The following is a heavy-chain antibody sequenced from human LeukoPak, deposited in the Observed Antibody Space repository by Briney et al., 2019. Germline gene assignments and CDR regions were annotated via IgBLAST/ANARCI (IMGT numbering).Heavy chain of an antibody. V-gene: IGHV3-53*01. CDR1: GFTVSSNY. CDR3: AKADGDYEHYYMDV. Sequence: TGGSLRLSCAASGFTVSSNYMSWVRQAPGKGLEWISVIYSGGSTYYADSVKGRFTISRDNSKNTLYLQMNSLRAEDTAVYYCAKADGDYEHYYMDVWGKGTTVTVSS. J-gene: IGHJ6*03. CDR2: IYSGGST. D-gene: IGHD4-17*01.